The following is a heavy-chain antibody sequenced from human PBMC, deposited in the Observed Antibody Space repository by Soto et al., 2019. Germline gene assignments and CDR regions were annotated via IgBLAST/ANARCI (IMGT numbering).Heavy chain of an antibody. V-gene: IGHV5-51*01. J-gene: IGHJ3*02. Sequence: ESLKVSFEGSGYRFIDYYIGWVRQMPGKGLEWMGIIYPRDSDPRYSPSFQGQVTISADESISTAYLQWRSLKASDTAIYYCARHLSGSSGRSFAFDIWGQGTMVTVSS. CDR1: GYRFIDYY. CDR2: IYPRDSDP. D-gene: IGHD1-26*01. CDR3: ARHLSGSSGRSFAFDI.